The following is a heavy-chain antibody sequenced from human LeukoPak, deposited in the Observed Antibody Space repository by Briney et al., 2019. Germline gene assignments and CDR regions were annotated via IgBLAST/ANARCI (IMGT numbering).Heavy chain of an antibody. CDR3: ASGRGIRFTMDV. CDR2: IIPIFGTA. J-gene: IGHJ6*03. D-gene: IGHD3-3*01. CDR1: GGTFSSYA. V-gene: IGHV1-69*05. Sequence: ASVKVSCKASGGTFSSYAINWVRQAPGQGLEWMGGIIPIFGTANYAQKFQGRVTITTDESTSTAYMELSSLRSEDTAVYYCASGRGIRFTMDVWGKGTTVTVSS.